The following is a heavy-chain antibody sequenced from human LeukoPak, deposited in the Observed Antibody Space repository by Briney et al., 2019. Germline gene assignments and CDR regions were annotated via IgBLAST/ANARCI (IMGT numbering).Heavy chain of an antibody. J-gene: IGHJ4*02. CDR1: GGTFSKYT. CDR3: ARSSVKSSGYYYYFDY. D-gene: IGHD3-22*01. V-gene: IGHV1-69*01. Sequence: GASVKVSCKASGGTFSKYTISWVRQAPGQGLEWMGGIIPIFGTANYAQKFQGRVTITADESTSTAYMELSSLRSEDTAVYYCARSSVKSSGYYYYFDYWGQGTLVTVSS. CDR2: IIPIFGTA.